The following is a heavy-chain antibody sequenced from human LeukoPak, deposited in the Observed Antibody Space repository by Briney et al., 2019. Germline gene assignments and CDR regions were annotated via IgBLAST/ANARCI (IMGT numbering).Heavy chain of an antibody. D-gene: IGHD4-17*01. CDR3: AKGETVTTSPFDR. CDR1: GGSMSHFH. J-gene: IGHJ4*02. Sequence: SETLSLTCAVSGGSMSHFHWNCFRQPPGKGLEWIGPLFYNEDAKYNPSVKSRVTMSIDTSKSQFSLRLTSVTAADTAVYYCAKGETVTTSPFDRWGQGLLVTVSS. V-gene: IGHV4-59*01. CDR2: LFYNEDA.